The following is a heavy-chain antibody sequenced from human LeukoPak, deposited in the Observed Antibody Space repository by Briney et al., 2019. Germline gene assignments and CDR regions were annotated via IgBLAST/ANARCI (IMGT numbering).Heavy chain of an antibody. V-gene: IGHV4-59*01. CDR3: ARTTLYYFDSSTYAYAGSDGFDI. CDR1: GDSITGYS. Sequence: SETLSLTCSVSGDSITGYSWSWIRQTPGKGLEWIGYIYYNGDTHYNPSLNSRLSMSVDTPNKQFSLNLRSVTAADTAVYFCARTTLYYFDSSTYAYAGSDGFDIWGQGTMVTVSS. D-gene: IGHD3-22*01. CDR2: IYYNGDT. J-gene: IGHJ3*02.